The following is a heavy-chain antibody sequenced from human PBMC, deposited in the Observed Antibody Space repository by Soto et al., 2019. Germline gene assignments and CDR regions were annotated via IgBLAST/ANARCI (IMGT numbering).Heavy chain of an antibody. CDR1: GGSISSSSYY. CDR3: ARSSRLRFLEWLPDYYYYYLDV. D-gene: IGHD3-3*01. CDR2: IYYSGST. J-gene: IGHJ6*03. Sequence: PSETLSLTCTVSGGSISSSSYYWGWIRQPPRKGLEWIGSIYYSGSTYYNPSLKSRVTISVDTSKNQFSLKLSSVTAADTAVYYCARSSRLRFLEWLPDYYYYYLDVWGKGTTVTVSS. V-gene: IGHV4-39*01.